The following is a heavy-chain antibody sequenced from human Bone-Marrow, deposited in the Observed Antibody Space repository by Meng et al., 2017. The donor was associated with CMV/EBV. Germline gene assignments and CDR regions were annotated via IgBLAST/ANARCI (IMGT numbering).Heavy chain of an antibody. Sequence: ASVKVSCKASGYTFTSYDINWVRQATGQGLEWMGWMNPNSGNTGYAQKFQGRVTITTDESTRTAYTGPSSLRSEDTAVYYCARGSLGQPTGTIPWGWLDPWGQGTLVTVSS. D-gene: IGHD1-7*01. CDR2: MNPNSGNT. J-gene: IGHJ5*02. CDR1: GYTFTSYD. V-gene: IGHV1-8*03. CDR3: ARGSLGQPTGTIPWGWLDP.